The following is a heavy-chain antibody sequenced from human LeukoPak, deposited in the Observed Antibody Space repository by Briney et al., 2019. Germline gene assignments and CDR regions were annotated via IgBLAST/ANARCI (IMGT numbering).Heavy chain of an antibody. J-gene: IGHJ5*02. CDR2: ISGSGINT. CDR3: AKGGYGSGIWFDP. CDR1: GFTFSSYA. V-gene: IGHV3-23*01. Sequence: PGGSLRLSCAASGFTFSSYAMSWVRQAPGKGLEWVSTISGSGINTYYADSVKGRFTISRDNSKNTLYLQMNSLRAEDTAVYYCAKGGYGSGIWFDPWGQGTLVTVSS. D-gene: IGHD3-10*01.